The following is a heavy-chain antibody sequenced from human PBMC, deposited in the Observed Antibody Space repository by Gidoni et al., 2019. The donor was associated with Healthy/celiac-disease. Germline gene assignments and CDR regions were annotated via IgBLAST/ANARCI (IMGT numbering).Heavy chain of an antibody. V-gene: IGHV4-61*02. J-gene: IGHJ6*02. CDR3: ARVPGELWGGYYGMDV. D-gene: IGHD3-16*01. CDR2: IYTSGST. Sequence: QVQLQASGPGLVKPSQTLSLTCTVSGGSISSGSYYWSWIRQPAGKGLEWIGRIYTSGSTNYNPSLKSRVTISVDTSKNQFSLKLSSVTAADTAVYYCARVPGELWGGYYGMDVWGQGTTVTVSS. CDR1: GGSISSGSYY.